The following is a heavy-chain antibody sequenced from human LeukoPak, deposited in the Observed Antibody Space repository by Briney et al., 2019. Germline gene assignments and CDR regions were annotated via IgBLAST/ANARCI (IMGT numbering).Heavy chain of an antibody. J-gene: IGHJ4*02. D-gene: IGHD3-22*01. CDR1: GITLSNYG. V-gene: IGHV3-23*01. CDR2: ISGSGGST. CDR3: AKRGVVIRVILVGFHKEAYYFDS. Sequence: GGSLRLSCAVSGITLSNYGMSWVRQAPGKWLEWVAGISGSGGSTNYAESVKGRFTVCRDNRKNTLFLQLNSLTAEDTAVYFCAKRGVVIRVILVGFHKEAYYFDSWGQGALVTVSS.